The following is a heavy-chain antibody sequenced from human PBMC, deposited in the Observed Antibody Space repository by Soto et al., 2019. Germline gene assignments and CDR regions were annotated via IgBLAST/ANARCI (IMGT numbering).Heavy chain of an antibody. V-gene: IGHV1-2*04. CDR1: GYTFTGYY. CDR2: INPNSGGT. D-gene: IGHD6-13*01. J-gene: IGHJ3*02. Sequence: ASVKVSCKASGYTFTGYYMHWVRQAPGQGLEWMGWINPNSGGTNYAQKFQGWVTMTRDTSISTAYMELSRLRSDDTAVYYCARCSSSWTDAFDIWRQRTMVTVSS. CDR3: ARCSSSWTDAFDI.